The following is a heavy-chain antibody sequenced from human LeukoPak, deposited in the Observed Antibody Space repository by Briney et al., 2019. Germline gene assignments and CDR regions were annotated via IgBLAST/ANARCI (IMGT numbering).Heavy chain of an antibody. CDR2: INRDGSGV. V-gene: IGHV3-7*01. CDR1: GFSFSSYW. CDR3: VRDGGRGDAFDY. J-gene: IGHJ4*02. D-gene: IGHD2-21*01. Sequence: GGSLRLSCAASGFSFSSYWMYWVRQAPGKGLVWVSNINRDGSGVDYADSVKGRFTISRDNAKNTVYLQMNSLRAEDMAVYYCVRDGGRGDAFDYWGQGPLVTVTS.